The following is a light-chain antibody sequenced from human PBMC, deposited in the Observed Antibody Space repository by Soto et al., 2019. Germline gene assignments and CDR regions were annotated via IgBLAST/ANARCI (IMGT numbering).Light chain of an antibody. CDR1: SRDIGAYNY. CDR3: NSYTNSSAVV. CDR2: EVT. J-gene: IGLJ2*01. Sequence: QSALTQPASVSGSPGQSISISCSGTSRDIGAYNYVSWYLQHPGKAPKLMIYEVTNRPSGVSDRFSGSKSGNTASLTISGLQAEDEADYYCNSYTNSSAVVFGGGTKLTVL. V-gene: IGLV2-14*01.